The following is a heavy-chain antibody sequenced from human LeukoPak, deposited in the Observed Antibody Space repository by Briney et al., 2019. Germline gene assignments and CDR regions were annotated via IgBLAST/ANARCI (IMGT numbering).Heavy chain of an antibody. CDR1: GGSISSSSYY. Sequence: PSETLSLTCTVSGGSISSSSYYWGWIRQPPGKGLEWIGSIYYSGSTYYNPSLKSRITISVDTSKNQFSLKLSSVPAADTAVYYCARHVTKTFDYWGQGTLVTVSS. V-gene: IGHV4-39*01. J-gene: IGHJ4*02. CDR3: ARHVTKTFDY. CDR2: IYYSGST.